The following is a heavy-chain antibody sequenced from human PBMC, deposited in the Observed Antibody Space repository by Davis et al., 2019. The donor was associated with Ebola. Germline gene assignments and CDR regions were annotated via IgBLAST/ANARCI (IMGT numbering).Heavy chain of an antibody. Sequence: LRLSCSFSDGSISSHYWNWIRQPPGKGLEWLGIIYDSGRTNYNPSLKSRVAISADTSKNQFSLNLRSVTAADTAVYYCVRFGRGAYWGQGTLVTVSS. V-gene: IGHV4-59*11. CDR3: VRFGRGAY. CDR2: IYDSGRT. D-gene: IGHD3-16*01. CDR1: DGSISSHY. J-gene: IGHJ4*02.